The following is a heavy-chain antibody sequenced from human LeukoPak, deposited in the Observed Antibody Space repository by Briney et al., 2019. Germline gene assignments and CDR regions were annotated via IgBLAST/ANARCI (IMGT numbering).Heavy chain of an antibody. CDR2: IYHTGRT. CDR3: ARLRIAAAGTSSDYFDY. D-gene: IGHD6-13*01. J-gene: IGHJ4*02. CDR1: GESFNGHF. Sequence: SETLSLTCAVYGESFNGHFWSWIRQSPGKGLEGIGEIYHTGRTNYKTSLKSRVTILADMSKNQFSLRLDSVTAADTAVYYCARLRIAAAGTSSDYFDYWGQGTLVTVSS. V-gene: IGHV4-34*01.